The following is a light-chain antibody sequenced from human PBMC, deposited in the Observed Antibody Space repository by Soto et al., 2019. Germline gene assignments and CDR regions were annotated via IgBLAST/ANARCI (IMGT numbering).Light chain of an antibody. CDR1: SSNIGSNT. CDR2: SHN. Sequence: QSVLTQPPSASGTPGQRVTISCSGSSSNIGSNTISWYQQLPGTAPKLIMFSHNQRPSGVPDRFSGSQSGTSASLAISGLQSEDEADYYCAAWDDSLSGPVFGGGTKLTVL. V-gene: IGLV1-44*01. CDR3: AAWDDSLSGPV. J-gene: IGLJ3*02.